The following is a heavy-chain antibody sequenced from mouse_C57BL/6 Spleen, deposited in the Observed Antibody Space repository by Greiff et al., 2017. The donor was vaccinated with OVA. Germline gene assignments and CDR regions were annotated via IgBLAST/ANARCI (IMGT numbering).Heavy chain of an antibody. CDR3: ARGGYPYAMDY. CDR2: IDPSDSET. Sequence: VQLQQPGAELVRPGSSVKLSCKASGYTFTSYWMHWVKQRPIQGLEWIGNIDPSDSETNYNQKFKDKATLTVDKSSSTAYMQLSSLTSEDSAVYYCARGGYPYAMDYWGQGTSVTVSS. V-gene: IGHV1-52*01. CDR1: GYTFTSYW. J-gene: IGHJ4*01. D-gene: IGHD2-2*01.